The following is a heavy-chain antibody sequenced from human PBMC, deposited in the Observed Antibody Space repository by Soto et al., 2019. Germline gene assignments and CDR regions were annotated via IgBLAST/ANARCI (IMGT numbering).Heavy chain of an antibody. Sequence: GGSLRLSCAASGFTFSSYAMSWVRQAPGKGLEWVSGISGSGGSTYYADSVKGRFTISRDNSKNTPYLQMNSLRAEDTAVYYCAKDRKSGSGWYWDYWGQGTLVTVSS. CDR2: ISGSGGST. J-gene: IGHJ4*02. CDR1: GFTFSSYA. CDR3: AKDRKSGSGWYWDY. D-gene: IGHD6-19*01. V-gene: IGHV3-23*01.